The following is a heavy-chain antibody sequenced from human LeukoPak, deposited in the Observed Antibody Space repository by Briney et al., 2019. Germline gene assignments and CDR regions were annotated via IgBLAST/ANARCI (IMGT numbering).Heavy chain of an antibody. CDR1: GGSISSSSYY. Sequence: SETLSLTCTVSGGSISSSSYYWGWIRQPPGKGLEWIGSIYYSGSTYYNPSLKSRVTISVDTSKNQFSLKLSSVTAADTAVYYCARQSLLTTPFDYWGQGTLVTVSS. J-gene: IGHJ4*02. V-gene: IGHV4-39*01. CDR2: IYYSGST. CDR3: ARQSLLTTPFDY. D-gene: IGHD4-11*01.